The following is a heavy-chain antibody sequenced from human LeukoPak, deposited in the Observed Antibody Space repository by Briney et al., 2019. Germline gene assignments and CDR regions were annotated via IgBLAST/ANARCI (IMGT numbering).Heavy chain of an antibody. D-gene: IGHD6-19*01. CDR2: IKEDGSKQ. CDR1: GFSFSSYW. J-gene: IGHJ6*02. CDR3: ARDPGRQYSSIADV. Sequence: GGSLRLSCAASGFSFSSYWMNWVRRAPGRGLEWLANIKEDGSKQYYVDSVKGRFTISRDNAKNSLYLQMDSLRAEDTAVYYCARDPGRQYSSIADVWGQGTTVTFAS. V-gene: IGHV3-7*03.